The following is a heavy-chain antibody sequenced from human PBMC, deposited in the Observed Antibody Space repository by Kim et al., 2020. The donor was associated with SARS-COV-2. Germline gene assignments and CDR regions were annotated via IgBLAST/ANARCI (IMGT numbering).Heavy chain of an antibody. CDR2: INHSGST. V-gene: IGHV4-34*01. D-gene: IGHD3-3*01. CDR1: GGSFSGYY. CDR3: ARGLYDFWSGPNDAFDI. J-gene: IGHJ3*02. Sequence: SETLSLTCAVYGGSFSGYYWSWIRQPPGKGLEWIGEINHSGSTNYNPSLKSRVTISVDTSKNQFSLKLSSVTAADTAVYYCARGLYDFWSGPNDAFDIWGQGTMVTVSS.